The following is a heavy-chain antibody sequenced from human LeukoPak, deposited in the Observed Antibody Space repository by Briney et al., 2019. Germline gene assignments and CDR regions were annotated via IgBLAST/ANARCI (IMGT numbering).Heavy chain of an antibody. J-gene: IGHJ5*02. V-gene: IGHV3-30*03. Sequence: PGRSLRLSCAASGFTFSSYGMHWVRQAPGKGLEWVAVISYDGSNKYYADSVKGRFTISRDNSKNPLYLQMNSLRAEDTAVYYCAHLLSSGQRQYNWFDPWGQGTLVTVSS. D-gene: IGHD3-22*01. CDR1: GFTFSSYG. CDR2: ISYDGSNK. CDR3: AHLLSSGQRQYNWFDP.